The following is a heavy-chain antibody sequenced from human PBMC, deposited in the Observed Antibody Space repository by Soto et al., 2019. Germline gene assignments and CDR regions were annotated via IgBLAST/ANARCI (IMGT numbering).Heavy chain of an antibody. CDR3: ARGRYYDSSGYYRQLSYNWFDP. V-gene: IGHV1-69*13. CDR1: GGTFSSYA. D-gene: IGHD3-22*01. CDR2: IIPIFGTA. Sequence: SVKVSCKASGGTFSSYAISWVRQAPGQGLEWMGGIIPIFGTANYAQKFQGRVTITADESTSTAYMELSSLRSEDTAVYYCARGRYYDSSGYYRQLSYNWFDPWGQATLVTVSS. J-gene: IGHJ5*02.